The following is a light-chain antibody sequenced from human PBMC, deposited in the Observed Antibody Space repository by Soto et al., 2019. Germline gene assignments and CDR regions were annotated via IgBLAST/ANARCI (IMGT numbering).Light chain of an antibody. J-gene: IGKJ2*03. V-gene: IGKV3-20*01. CDR1: QSVDSRY. Sequence: DIVLTQSPGTLSLSPGERATLSCRASQSVDSRYLAWYHQKPGQAPRILIHAVSIRATGRPDRFRGSGSGPDFTRIISRGAPEEFAEYYCQQYGSSPRYSFGQGTKLEIK. CDR3: QQYGSSPRYS. CDR2: AVS.